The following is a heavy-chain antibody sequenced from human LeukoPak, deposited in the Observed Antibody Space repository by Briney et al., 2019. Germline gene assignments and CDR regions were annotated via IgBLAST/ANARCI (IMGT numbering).Heavy chain of an antibody. Sequence: QPGGSLRLSCAASGFTFSSSAMSWVRQAPGKGLEWVSAISGSGDGTHYADSVQGRFTISRDNSKNTLYLEMNSLRSEDTAVYYCAKDQVAYYGSGRSNWFDPWGQGTLVTVSS. V-gene: IGHV3-23*01. CDR2: ISGSGDGT. CDR1: GFTFSSSA. CDR3: AKDQVAYYGSGRSNWFDP. D-gene: IGHD3-10*01. J-gene: IGHJ5*02.